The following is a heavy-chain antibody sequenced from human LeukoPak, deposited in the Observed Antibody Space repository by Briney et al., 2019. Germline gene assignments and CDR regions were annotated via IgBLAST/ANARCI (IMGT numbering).Heavy chain of an antibody. CDR2: IWYDGSNK. V-gene: IGHV3-33*01. J-gene: IGHJ4*02. CDR3: ARDWGKGDY. D-gene: IGHD3-16*01. Sequence: GGSLRLSCAASGFTFSSYGMHWVRQAPGKGLEWVSLIWYDGSNKYYADSVKGRFTISRDNSKNTLYLQMNSLRAEDTSVYYCARDWGKGDYWGQGTLVTVSS. CDR1: GFTFSSYG.